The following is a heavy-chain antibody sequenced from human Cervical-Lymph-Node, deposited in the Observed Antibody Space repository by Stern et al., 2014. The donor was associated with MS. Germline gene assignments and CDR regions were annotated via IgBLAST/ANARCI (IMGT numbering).Heavy chain of an antibody. D-gene: IGHD1-1*01. V-gene: IGHV3-53*01. Sequence: EVQLVESGGGVIQPGGSLRLSCTASGFTVSRDYMTLVRQAPGKGLECVSLITNVGSTFYTDSVKGRFTISRDDSKNTVYLHMTSLRAEDTAMYYCARDTSSPERSDWWGQGTLVTVSS. CDR3: ARDTSSPERSDW. CDR1: GFTVSRDY. CDR2: ITNVGST. J-gene: IGHJ4*02.